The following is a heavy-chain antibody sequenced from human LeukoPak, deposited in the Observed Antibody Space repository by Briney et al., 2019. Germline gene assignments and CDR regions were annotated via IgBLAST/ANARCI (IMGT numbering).Heavy chain of an antibody. CDR2: ISAYNGNT. V-gene: IGHV1-18*01. D-gene: IGHD2-2*01. CDR3: ARERRAVAMYCSSTSCQGWFDP. CDR1: GYTFTSYG. Sequence: GASVKVSCKASGYTFTSYGISWVRQAPGQGLEWMGWISAYNGNTNYAQKLQGRVTMTTDTSTSTAYMELRSLRSDDTAVYYCARERRAVAMYCSSTSCQGWFDPWGQGTLVTVSS. J-gene: IGHJ5*02.